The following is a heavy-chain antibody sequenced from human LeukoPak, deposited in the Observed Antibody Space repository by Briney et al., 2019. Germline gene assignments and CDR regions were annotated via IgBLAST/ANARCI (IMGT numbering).Heavy chain of an antibody. J-gene: IGHJ4*02. Sequence: NRGESLKTSCKRSGSSFTSFWIGWVRQMPGKGLEWMGIIYPGDSDTRYSPSFQGQVTISADKSISTAYLQWSSLKASDTAMYYCARHEGAVGEPGDYWGQGTLVTVSS. D-gene: IGHD6-13*01. CDR3: ARHEGAVGEPGDY. CDR2: IYPGDSDT. CDR1: GSSFTSFW. V-gene: IGHV5-51*01.